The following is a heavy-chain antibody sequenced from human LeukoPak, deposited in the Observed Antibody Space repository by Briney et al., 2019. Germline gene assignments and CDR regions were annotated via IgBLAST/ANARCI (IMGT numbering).Heavy chain of an antibody. CDR3: AKSYDFWSGYYTDDAFDI. CDR1: GFTFSSYG. D-gene: IGHD3-3*01. V-gene: IGHV3-30*02. Sequence: PGGSLRLSCAASGFTFSSYGIHWVRQAPGKGLEWVAFIRYDGSNKYYADSVKGRITISRDNSKNTLYLQMNSLRAEDTAVYYCAKSYDFWSGYYTDDAFDIWGQGTMVTVSS. J-gene: IGHJ3*02. CDR2: IRYDGSNK.